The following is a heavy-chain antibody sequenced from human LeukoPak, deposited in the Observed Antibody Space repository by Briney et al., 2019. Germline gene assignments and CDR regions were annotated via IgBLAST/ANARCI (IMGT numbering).Heavy chain of an antibody. V-gene: IGHV4-61*02. CDR2: IYTSGST. J-gene: IGHJ6*03. D-gene: IGHD6-19*01. CDR1: GGSISSGSYY. Sequence: SETLSLTCTVSGGSISSGSYYWSWIRQPAGKGLEWIGRIYTSGSTNYNPSLKSRVTISVDTSKNQFSLKLSSVTAADTAVYYCARGGAIAVATRFDAHYYMDVWGKGTTVTVSS. CDR3: ARGGAIAVATRFDAHYYMDV.